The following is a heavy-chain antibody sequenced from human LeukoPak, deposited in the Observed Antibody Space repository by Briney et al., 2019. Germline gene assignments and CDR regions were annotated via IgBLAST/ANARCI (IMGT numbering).Heavy chain of an antibody. Sequence: GASVKVSCKASGYTFTGYYMHWVRQAPGQGLEWMGWINPNSGGTNYAQKFQGRVTMTRDTSISTAYMELSRLRSDDTAVYYCARDPSRDGYVDAFDNWGQGTMVTVSS. CDR3: ARDPSRDGYVDAFDN. CDR1: GYTFTGYY. V-gene: IGHV1-2*02. J-gene: IGHJ3*02. D-gene: IGHD5-24*01. CDR2: INPNSGGT.